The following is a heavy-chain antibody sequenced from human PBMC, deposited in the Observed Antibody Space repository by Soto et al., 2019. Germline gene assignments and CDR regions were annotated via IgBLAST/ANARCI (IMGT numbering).Heavy chain of an antibody. Sequence: QVQLVQSGAEVKKPGSSVKVSCKASGGTFSSYTISWVRQAPGQGLEWMGRIIPILGIANYAQKFQGRVPSTANKSTSTAYMELSSLRSEDTAVYYCARDQPGIAAAGTDYWGQGTLVTVSS. CDR3: ARDQPGIAAAGTDY. CDR2: IIPILGIA. V-gene: IGHV1-69*08. D-gene: IGHD6-13*01. CDR1: GGTFSSYT. J-gene: IGHJ4*02.